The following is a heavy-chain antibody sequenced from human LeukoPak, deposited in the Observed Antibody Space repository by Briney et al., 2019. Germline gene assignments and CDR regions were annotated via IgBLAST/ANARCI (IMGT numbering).Heavy chain of an antibody. CDR3: ARGTRIAVAGLDY. CDR2: IYYSGST. CDR1: GGSISSSSYY. J-gene: IGHJ4*02. Sequence: SETLSLTCTVSGGSISSSSYYWGWIRQPPGKGLEWIGSIYYSGSTYYNPSLKSRVTISVDTSKNQFSLKLSSVTAADTAVYYCARGTRIAVAGLDYWGQGTLVTVSS. V-gene: IGHV4-39*07. D-gene: IGHD6-19*01.